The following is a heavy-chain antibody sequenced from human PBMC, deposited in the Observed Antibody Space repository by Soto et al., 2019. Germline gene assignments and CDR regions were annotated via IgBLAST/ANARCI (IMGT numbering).Heavy chain of an antibody. D-gene: IGHD1-26*01. CDR2: ISASGGRT. CDR3: AKDWDLLRAFDL. CDR1: GFTFSSYA. V-gene: IGHV3-23*01. J-gene: IGHJ3*01. Sequence: EVQLLESGGGLVQPGGSLRISCAASGFTFSSYAMSWVRQAPGKGLEWVSGISASGGRTYYADSVKGRFTISRDNSKNTLYRQMNSLRVEDTAVYKCAKDWDLLRAFDLWGQGTMVTVSS.